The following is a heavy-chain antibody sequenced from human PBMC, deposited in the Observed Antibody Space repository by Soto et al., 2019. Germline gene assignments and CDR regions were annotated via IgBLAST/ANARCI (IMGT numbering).Heavy chain of an antibody. CDR2: VSGDGVRT. D-gene: IGHD3-3*01. V-gene: IGHV3-64D*06. CDR1: VFTFSSYS. Sequence: VGSLRLSCSASVFTFSSYSMHCVRHSPGKRFEYVSHVSGDGVRTYYADSVKGRFFISRDNSKSMLFLQMNSLRPEDSAVYYCVTRRGGYNYDFLDWGHGTLVNVSS. J-gene: IGHJ4*01. CDR3: VTRRGGYNYDFLD.